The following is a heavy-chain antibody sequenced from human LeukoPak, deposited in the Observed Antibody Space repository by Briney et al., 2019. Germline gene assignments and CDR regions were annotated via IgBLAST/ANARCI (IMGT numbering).Heavy chain of an antibody. Sequence: GGSLRLSCAASGFTVSSNYMSWVRQAPGKGLEWLSGVSPPGGGTYYADSVKGRFTISRDDSKNTLSLQMNSLRVEDTAVYYCARDLAWGAFDYWGQGTLVTVSS. CDR3: ARDLAWGAFDY. CDR1: GFTVSSNY. V-gene: IGHV3-53*01. J-gene: IGHJ4*02. D-gene: IGHD7-27*01. CDR2: SPPGGGT.